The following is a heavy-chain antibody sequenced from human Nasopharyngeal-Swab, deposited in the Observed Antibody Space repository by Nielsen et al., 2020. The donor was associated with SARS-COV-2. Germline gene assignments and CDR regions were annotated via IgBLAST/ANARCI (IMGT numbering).Heavy chain of an antibody. CDR2: INTNTGDP. CDR3: ARVRDAYYDFWSGYGMDV. J-gene: IGHJ6*02. D-gene: IGHD3-3*01. Sequence: ASVKVSCKASGYTFTSYAMNWVRQAPGQGLEWMGWINTNTGDPTYAQGFTGRFVFSLDTSVSTAYLQISSLKAEDTAVYYCARVRDAYYDFWSGYGMDVWGQGTTVTVSS. V-gene: IGHV7-4-1*02. CDR1: GYTFTSYA.